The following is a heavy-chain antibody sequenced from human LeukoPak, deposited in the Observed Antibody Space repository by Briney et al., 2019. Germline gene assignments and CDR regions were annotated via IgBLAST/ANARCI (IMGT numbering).Heavy chain of an antibody. CDR1: GFTFSSYA. V-gene: IGHV3-23*01. CDR2: ISGSGGST. Sequence: PGGSLRLSCAASGFTFSSYAMSWVRQAPGKGLEWVSAISGSGGSTYYADSAKGRFTISRDNSKNTLYLQMNSLRAEDTAVYYCAQGVRGVIGLGAFDIWGQGTMVTVSS. J-gene: IGHJ3*02. CDR3: AQGVRGVIGLGAFDI. D-gene: IGHD3-10*01.